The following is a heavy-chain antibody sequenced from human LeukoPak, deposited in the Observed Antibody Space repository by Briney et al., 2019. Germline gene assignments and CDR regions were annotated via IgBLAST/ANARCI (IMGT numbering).Heavy chain of an antibody. CDR2: IYHSGST. V-gene: IGHV4-4*02. Sequence: SETLSLTCAVSGGSISSSNWWSWVRQPPGKGLEWIGEIYHSGSTNYNPSLKSRVTISVDTSKNQFSLKLSSVTAADTAAYYCARGQQQLVPDYWGQGTLVTVSS. J-gene: IGHJ4*02. CDR1: GGSISSSNW. D-gene: IGHD6-13*01. CDR3: ARGQQQLVPDY.